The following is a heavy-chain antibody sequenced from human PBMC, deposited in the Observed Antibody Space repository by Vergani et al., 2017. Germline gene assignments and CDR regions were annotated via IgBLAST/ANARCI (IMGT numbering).Heavy chain of an antibody. J-gene: IGHJ4*02. CDR2: IRSDGSNE. Sequence: QVQLVESGGGVVQPGGSLRLSCAASGFTFSSYGMHWVRQAPGKGLEWVAFIRSDGSNEYYADSVKGRFTISRDNSKNTLFLQMNSLRAEDTAVYYCAKDSGMTAVSDYWGKGTLVTVSS. V-gene: IGHV3-30*02. D-gene: IGHD3-22*01. CDR1: GFTFSSYG. CDR3: AKDSGMTAVSDY.